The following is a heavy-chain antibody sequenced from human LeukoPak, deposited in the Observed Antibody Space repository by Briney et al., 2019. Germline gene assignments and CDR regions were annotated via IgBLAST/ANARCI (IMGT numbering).Heavy chain of an antibody. D-gene: IGHD2/OR15-2a*01. CDR3: ARRPRLSNLGSFDI. J-gene: IGHJ3*02. CDR1: GGSISSGGYY. Sequence: SQTLSLTCTVSGGSISSGGYYWSWLRQHPGKGMDWIEYIYYSGSTYYNPSLKSRVTISVDTSKDQFSLKLSSVTAADTAVYYCARRPRLSNLGSFDIWGQGTMVTVSS. V-gene: IGHV4-31*03. CDR2: IYYSGST.